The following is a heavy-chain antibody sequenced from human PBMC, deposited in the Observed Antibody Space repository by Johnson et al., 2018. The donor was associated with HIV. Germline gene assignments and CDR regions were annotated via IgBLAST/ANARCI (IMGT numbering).Heavy chain of an antibody. CDR2: ISWNSGSI. CDR1: GFTFDDYA. V-gene: IGHV3-9*01. CDR3: TSDRRGSSGAFDI. D-gene: IGHD1-26*01. J-gene: IGHJ3*02. Sequence: VQLVESGGGLVQPGRSLRLSCAASGFTFDDYAMHWVRQAPGKGLEWVSGISWNSGSIAYADSVKGRFTISRDNAKNSLYLQTNSLRAEDTALYYCTSDRRGSSGAFDIWGQGTMVTVSS.